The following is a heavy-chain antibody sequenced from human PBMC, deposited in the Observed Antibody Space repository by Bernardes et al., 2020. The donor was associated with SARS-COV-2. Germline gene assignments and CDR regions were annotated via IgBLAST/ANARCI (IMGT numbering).Heavy chain of an antibody. CDR2: VSSDRNTT. Sequence: RESLRPSCAASGFTFGGYTVHYVRQFRGEALEWISLVSSDRNTTNYAVSVKGRFIMSKDNSRNTVHLQMDSLRKEDTALYYCATQRQCLTVFGVGHDAFDFWGQGTMVTVSS. CDR1: GFTFGGYT. J-gene: IGHJ3*01. CDR3: ATQRQCLTVFGVGHDAFDF. V-gene: IGHV3-43*01. D-gene: IGHD3-3*01.